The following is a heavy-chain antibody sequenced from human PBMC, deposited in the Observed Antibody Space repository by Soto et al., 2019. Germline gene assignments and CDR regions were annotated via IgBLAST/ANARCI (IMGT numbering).Heavy chain of an antibody. J-gene: IGHJ4*02. D-gene: IGHD6-19*01. CDR2: IYYSGNT. V-gene: IGHV4-61*03. CDR3: AREGRVGGIDY. Sequence: SETLSLTCTVSGGSVGSGSYYWSWIRQPLGKGLEWIGYIYYSGNTDYNPSLRGRATISVDKAKNHFSMQLTSVTSADTAVYYCAREGRVGGIDYWGQGTPVTVSS. CDR1: GGSVGSGSYY.